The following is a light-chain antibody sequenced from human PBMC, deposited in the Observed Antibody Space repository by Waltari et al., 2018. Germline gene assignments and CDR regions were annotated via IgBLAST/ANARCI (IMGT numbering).Light chain of an antibody. Sequence: QSALTQPASVSGSPGQSITISCTGTSSDVGNFNLVSWYQQHPGKVPKLTIYEVSNRPSGVSNHLSGSKSGNTASLTISGLRAEDEADYYCCSYAGSRTYVFGTGTKVTVL. CDR3: CSYAGSRTYV. CDR1: SSDVGNFNL. V-gene: IGLV2-23*02. J-gene: IGLJ1*01. CDR2: EVS.